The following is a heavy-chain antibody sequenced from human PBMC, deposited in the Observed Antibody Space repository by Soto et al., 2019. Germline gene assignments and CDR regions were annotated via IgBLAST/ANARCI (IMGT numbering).Heavy chain of an antibody. J-gene: IGHJ5*02. CDR3: AREVSGWFDP. V-gene: IGHV1-8*01. Sequence: ASVKVSCKASGYTFTSYDINWVRQATGQGLEWMGWMNPNSANTGYAQKFQGRVTMTRNTSVSTAYMELSSLRSEDTAVYYCAREVSGWFDPWGQGTLVTVSS. CDR2: MNPNSANT. CDR1: GYTFTSYD. D-gene: IGHD1-20*01.